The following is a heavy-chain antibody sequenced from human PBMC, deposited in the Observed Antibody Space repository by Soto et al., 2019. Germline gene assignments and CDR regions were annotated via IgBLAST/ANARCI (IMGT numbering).Heavy chain of an antibody. CDR3: AKYSPRVNIPTTSHFAS. CDR1: GFTFSSYA. D-gene: IGHD1-1*01. J-gene: IGHJ4*02. V-gene: IGHV3-23*01. Sequence: PVGSLRLSCAASGFTFSSYAMSWFRQAPGKGLEWVSAISGSGGSTYYADSVKGRFTISRDNSKNMVYLQMDNLRVEDTAVYYCAKYSPRVNIPTTSHFASWGQGRLVTVSP. CDR2: ISGSGGST.